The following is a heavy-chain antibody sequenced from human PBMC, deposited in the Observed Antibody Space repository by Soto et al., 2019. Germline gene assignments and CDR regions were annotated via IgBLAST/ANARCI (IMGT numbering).Heavy chain of an antibody. CDR1: GFTFSSYG. Sequence: GGSLRLSCAASGFTFSSYGMHWVRQAPGKGLEWVAVISYDGSNKYYADSVKGRFTISRDNSKNTLYLQMNSLRAEDTAVYYCAKWRQLGSYFDYWGQGTLVTVSS. CDR2: ISYDGSNK. CDR3: AKWRQLGSYFDY. V-gene: IGHV3-30*18. D-gene: IGHD6-6*01. J-gene: IGHJ4*02.